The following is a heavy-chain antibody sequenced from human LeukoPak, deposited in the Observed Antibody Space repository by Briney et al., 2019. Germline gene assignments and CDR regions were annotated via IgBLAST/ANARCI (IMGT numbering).Heavy chain of an antibody. V-gene: IGHV3-7*01. CDR2: IKQDGSER. Sequence: PGGSLRLSCAASGFTFTRYWMSWVRQAPGKGLEWVATIKQDGSERHYVDSVKGRFTISRDNARNSVYLQMNSLSDDDTAVYYCARDGDYIMPPFDYWGQGILVTVSS. D-gene: IGHD4-17*01. J-gene: IGHJ4*02. CDR1: GFTFTRYW. CDR3: ARDGDYIMPPFDY.